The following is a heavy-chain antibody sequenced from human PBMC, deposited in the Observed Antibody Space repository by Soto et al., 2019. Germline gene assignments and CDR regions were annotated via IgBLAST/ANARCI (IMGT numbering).Heavy chain of an antibody. CDR3: VRGQEVGAHFFDS. J-gene: IGHJ4*02. Sequence: GGSLRLSCAASGFTFSSFDMHWVRQPIGKGLEWVSTIGTVGDTYYPVSVKGRFTISRENAKNSLSLQMNSLRAGDPAVYYCVRGQEVGAHFFDSWGQGTLVTVSS. CDR1: GFTFSSFD. V-gene: IGHV3-13*01. D-gene: IGHD2-15*01. CDR2: IGTVGDT.